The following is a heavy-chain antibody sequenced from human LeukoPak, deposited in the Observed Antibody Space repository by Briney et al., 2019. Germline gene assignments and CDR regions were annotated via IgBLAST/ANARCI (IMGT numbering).Heavy chain of an antibody. CDR3: ARRRYCSSTSCYFGPSWFDP. CDR1: GYSFTSYW. V-gene: IGHV5-51*01. CDR2: IYPGDSDT. Sequence: GESLKISCQGSGYSFTSYWIGWVRQMPGKGLEWMGIIYPGDSDTRYSPSFQGQVTISADKSISTAYLQWSSLKASDTAMYCCARRRYCSSTSCYFGPSWFDPWGQGTLVTVSS. J-gene: IGHJ5*02. D-gene: IGHD2-2*01.